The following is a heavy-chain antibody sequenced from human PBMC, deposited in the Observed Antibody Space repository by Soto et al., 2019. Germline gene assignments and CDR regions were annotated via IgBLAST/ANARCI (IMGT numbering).Heavy chain of an antibody. CDR2: ISWNSGSI. CDR1: GFTFDDYA. J-gene: IGHJ4*02. D-gene: IGHD3-22*01. CDR3: AKDRGTTMIVPFDY. V-gene: IGHV3-9*01. Sequence: SLKISCAASGFTFDDYAMHWVRQAPGKGLEWVSGISWNSGSIGYADSVKGRFTISRDNAKNSLYLQMNSLRAEDTALYYCAKDRGTTMIVPFDYWGQGTLVTVSS.